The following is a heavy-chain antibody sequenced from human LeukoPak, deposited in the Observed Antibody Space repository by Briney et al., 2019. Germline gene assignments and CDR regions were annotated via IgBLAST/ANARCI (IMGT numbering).Heavy chain of an antibody. J-gene: IGHJ4*02. V-gene: IGHV3-73*01. CDR2: IRSKTNSYAT. Sequence: PGGSLRLSCAASGLTFSGSAIHWFRQASGKGLEWVGRIRSKTNSYATAYAASVKGRFTISRDDSNNTAHLRMNNLKTEDTAVYYCTRGYGGDSPEVFDYWGQGTLVTVSS. CDR3: TRGYGGDSPEVFDY. CDR1: GLTFSGSA. D-gene: IGHD4-23*01.